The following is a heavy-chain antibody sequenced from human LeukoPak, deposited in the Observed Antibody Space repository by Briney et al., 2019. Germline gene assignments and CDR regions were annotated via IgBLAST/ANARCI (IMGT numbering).Heavy chain of an antibody. Sequence: SETLSLACTVSGGTIYSTNFYWGWLRQPPGKGLEWNGSMYYDGSTYNNPSLKSRVTISVDTSDNQFSLKLTSVTAADTAVYFCARRSGRGSDDGEDYFDYWGQGTLVTVSS. D-gene: IGHD3-10*01. CDR1: GGTIYSTNFY. J-gene: IGHJ4*02. CDR2: MYYDGST. CDR3: ARRSGRGSDDGEDYFDY. V-gene: IGHV4-39*01.